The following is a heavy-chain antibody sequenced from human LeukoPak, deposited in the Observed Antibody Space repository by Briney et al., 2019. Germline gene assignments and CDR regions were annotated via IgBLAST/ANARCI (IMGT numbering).Heavy chain of an antibody. J-gene: IGHJ4*02. CDR1: GGSISSYY. Sequence: PSETLSLTCTVSGGSISSYYWSWIRQPPGEGLEWIGYIYYSGSTNYNPPLKSRVTISVDTSKNQFSLKLSSVTAADTAVYYCARGGSSSWPSFDYWGQGTLVTVSS. D-gene: IGHD6-13*01. CDR3: ARGGSSSWPSFDY. V-gene: IGHV4-59*01. CDR2: IYYSGST.